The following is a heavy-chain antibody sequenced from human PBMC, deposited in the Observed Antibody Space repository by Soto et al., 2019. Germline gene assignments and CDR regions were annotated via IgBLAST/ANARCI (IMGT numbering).Heavy chain of an antibody. CDR3: AREGGYIGYYYGMDV. D-gene: IGHD1-26*01. V-gene: IGHV3-33*01. J-gene: IGHJ6*02. CDR2: IWYDGSNK. Sequence: GGSLRLSCAASGFTFSSYGMHWVRQAPGKGLEWVAVIWYDGSNKYYADSVKGRFTISRDNSKNTPYLQMNSLRAEDTAVYYCAREGGYIGYYYGMDVWGQGTTVTVSS. CDR1: GFTFSSYG.